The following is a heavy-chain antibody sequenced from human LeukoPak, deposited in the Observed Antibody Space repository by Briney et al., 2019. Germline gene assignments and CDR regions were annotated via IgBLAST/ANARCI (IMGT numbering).Heavy chain of an antibody. CDR2: IIPILGTA. CDR3: ARCGQAPYYYYGMDV. CDR1: GGTFSSYA. V-gene: IGHV1-69*01. D-gene: IGHD6-25*01. J-gene: IGHJ6*02. Sequence: VASVKVSCKASGGTFSSYAISWVRQAPGQGLEWMGGIIPILGTANYAQKFQGRVTITADESTSTAYMELSSLRSEDTAVYYCARCGQAPYYYYGMDVWGQGTTVTVSS.